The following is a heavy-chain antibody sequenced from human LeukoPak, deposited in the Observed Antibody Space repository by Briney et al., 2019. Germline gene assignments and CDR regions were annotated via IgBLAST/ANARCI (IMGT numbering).Heavy chain of an antibody. V-gene: IGHV3-23*01. J-gene: IGHJ3*02. CDR3: AKPFSTTCWACAFDI. CDR2: IGSGGST. Sequence: PGGSLRLSCAASGFTFSSYAMTWVRQAPGKGLEWVSSIGSGGSTFYADSVKGRFTISRDNSKNTLYLQMNSLRAEDTAVYYCAKPFSTTCWACAFDIWGQGTMVTVSS. CDR1: GFTFSSYA. D-gene: IGHD2-2*01.